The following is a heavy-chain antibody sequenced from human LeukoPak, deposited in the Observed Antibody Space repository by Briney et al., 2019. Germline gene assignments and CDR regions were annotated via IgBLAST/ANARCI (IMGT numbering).Heavy chain of an antibody. CDR1: GGSFSGYY. CDR2: INHSGST. J-gene: IGHJ4*02. CDR3: AGYSSGWYYFHY. D-gene: IGHD6-19*01. V-gene: IGHV4-34*01. Sequence: SETLSLTCAVYGGSFSGYYWSWIRQPPGKGLEWIGEINHSGSTNYNPSLKSRVTISVDTSRNQFSLNLSSVTAADTAVYYCAGYSSGWYYFHYWGQGTLVTVSS.